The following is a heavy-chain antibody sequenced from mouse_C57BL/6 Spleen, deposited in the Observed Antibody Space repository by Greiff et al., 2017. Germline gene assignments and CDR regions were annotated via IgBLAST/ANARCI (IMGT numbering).Heavy chain of an antibody. V-gene: IGHV5-6*02. CDR2: ISSGGSYS. Sequence: EVKLVESGGDLVKPGGSLKLSCAASGFTFSSYGMSWVRQTPDKRLEWVATISSGGSYSYNPDSVKGRFTISRDNARNTLDLQMSSRKSEDTAMYCWARRNGTGFAYWGQGILVTVSA. J-gene: IGHJ3*01. CDR1: GFTFSSYG. D-gene: IGHD1-1*01. CDR3: ARRNGTGFAY.